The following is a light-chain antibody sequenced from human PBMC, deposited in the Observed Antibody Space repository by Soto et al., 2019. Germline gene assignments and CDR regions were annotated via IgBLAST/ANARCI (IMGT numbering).Light chain of an antibody. CDR2: DAS. J-gene: IGKJ1*01. V-gene: IGKV1-5*01. CDR1: QSISSW. Sequence: DIQMTHSPSSLSASVGDRVTTTCRASQSISSWLAWYQQKPGKAPKLLIYDASSLESGVPSRFSGSGSGTEFTLTISSLQPDDFATYYCQQYNSSRTFGQGTKVEIX. CDR3: QQYNSSRT.